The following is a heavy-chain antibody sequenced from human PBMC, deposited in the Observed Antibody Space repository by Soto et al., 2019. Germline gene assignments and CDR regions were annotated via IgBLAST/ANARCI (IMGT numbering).Heavy chain of an antibody. CDR3: ARDGYGDYVFDH. D-gene: IGHD4-17*01. V-gene: IGHV4-59*01. CDR2: IYYSWSP. CDR1: GGSISSYY. J-gene: IGHJ4*02. Sequence: QVQLQESGPGLVKPSETLSLTCTVSGGSISSYYWSWLRQPPGKGLEWIGHIYYSWSPNYSPSLKSRVNISVDTPKNQFSLKLSSVTAADTAVYYCARDGYGDYVFDHWGQGTPVTVS.